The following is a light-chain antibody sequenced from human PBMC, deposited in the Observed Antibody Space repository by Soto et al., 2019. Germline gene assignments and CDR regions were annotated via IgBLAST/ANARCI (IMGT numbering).Light chain of an antibody. CDR2: AAS. Sequence: DIPMTQSPSSLSASVGDRVTITCRASQDIRDYLVWYQQRPGKVASLLIYAASTLQSGDPSRFSGSGFGTDFTLTISSLQSEDVATYYCQKYGGAPYTFGPGTKVDL. V-gene: IGKV1-27*01. CDR1: QDIRDY. J-gene: IGKJ3*01. CDR3: QKYGGAPYT.